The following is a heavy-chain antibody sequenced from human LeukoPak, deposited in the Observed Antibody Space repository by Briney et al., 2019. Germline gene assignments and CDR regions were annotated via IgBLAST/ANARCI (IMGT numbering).Heavy chain of an antibody. V-gene: IGHV1-69*04. CDR2: IIPILGIA. D-gene: IGHD5-18*01. CDR3: ARESHHSYGTTYYYMDV. CDR1: GGTFSSYT. J-gene: IGHJ6*03. Sequence: GSSVKVSCKASGGTFSSYTISWVRQAPGQGLEWMGRIIPILGIANYAQKFQGRVTITADKSTSTAYMELSSLRSEDTAVYYCARESHHSYGTTYYYMDVWGKGTTVTVSS.